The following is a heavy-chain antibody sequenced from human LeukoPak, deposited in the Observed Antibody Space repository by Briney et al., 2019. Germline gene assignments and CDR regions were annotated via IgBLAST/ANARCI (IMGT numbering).Heavy chain of an antibody. J-gene: IGHJ6*02. Sequence: SETLSLTCTVSGGSINSSSYYWGWVRQPPGKGLEWIGSMYYRGSTYYNPSLKRRVTISVDTSKNQFSLKLSSVTAADTAVYYCARDAGHQLSRRNYYAMDVWGQGTTVTVSS. CDR3: ARDAGHQLSRRNYYAMDV. CDR1: GGSINSSSYY. V-gene: IGHV4-39*07. CDR2: MYYRGST. D-gene: IGHD1-1*01.